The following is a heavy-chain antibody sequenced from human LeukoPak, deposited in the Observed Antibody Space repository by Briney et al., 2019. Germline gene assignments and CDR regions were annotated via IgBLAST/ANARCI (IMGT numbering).Heavy chain of an antibody. V-gene: IGHV1-18*01. J-gene: IGHJ4*02. CDR3: ARGATAMASNDY. D-gene: IGHD5-18*01. CDR1: GYTFISYG. CDR2: ISAYKGNT. Sequence: ASVKVSCKASGYTFISYGISWVRQTPGQGLEWMGWISAYKGNTNYAQMLQGRVTMTTDTSTSTAYMELRSLRSDDTAVYYCARGATAMASNDYWGQGTLVTVSS.